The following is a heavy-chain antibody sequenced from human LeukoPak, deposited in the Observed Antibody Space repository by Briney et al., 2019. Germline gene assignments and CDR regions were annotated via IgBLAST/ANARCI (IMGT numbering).Heavy chain of an antibody. CDR1: GYTFTSYD. CDR3: ARPYTSGWHRLFDS. Sequence: ASVKVSCKAPGYTFTSYDINWVRQATGQGLEWMGWMNPNSGNTGYAQKFQGRVTMTRNTSISTAYMELSSLRSEDTAVYYCARPYTSGWHRLFDSWGQGTPVTVSS. V-gene: IGHV1-8*01. J-gene: IGHJ4*02. CDR2: MNPNSGNT. D-gene: IGHD6-19*01.